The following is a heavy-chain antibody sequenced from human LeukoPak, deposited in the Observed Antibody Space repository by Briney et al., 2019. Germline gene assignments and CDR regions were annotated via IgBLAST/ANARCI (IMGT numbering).Heavy chain of an antibody. CDR2: INPNSGGT. CDR3: AREGLPYGSGSYPYYYYYYMDV. J-gene: IGHJ6*03. V-gene: IGHV1-2*02. D-gene: IGHD3-10*01. CDR1: GYTFTGYY. Sequence: ASVKVSCKASGYTFTGYYMHWVRQAPGQGLEWMGWINPNSGGTNYAQKFQGRVTMTRDTSISTAYMELSRLRSEDTAVYYCAREGLPYGSGSYPYYYYYYMDVWGKGTTVTISS.